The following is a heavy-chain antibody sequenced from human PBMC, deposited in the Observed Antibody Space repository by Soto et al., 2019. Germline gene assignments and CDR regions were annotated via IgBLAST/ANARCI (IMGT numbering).Heavy chain of an antibody. CDR3: ARAGEKAYSSSWYYYYYGMDV. J-gene: IGHJ6*02. D-gene: IGHD6-13*01. CDR2: INPNSGGT. V-gene: IGHV1-2*02. CDR1: GYTFTGYY. Sequence: ASVKVSCKASGYTFTGYYVHWVRQAPGQGLEWMGWINPNSGGTNYAQKFQGRVTMTRDTSISTAYMELSRLRSDDTAVYYCARAGEKAYSSSWYYYYYGMDVWGQGTTVTVSS.